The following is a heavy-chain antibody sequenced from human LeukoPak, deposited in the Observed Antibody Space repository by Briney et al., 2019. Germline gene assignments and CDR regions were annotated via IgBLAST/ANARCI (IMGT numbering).Heavy chain of an antibody. D-gene: IGHD3-16*01. CDR1: GFTFSSYD. CDR3: ARGWGGGGLYDY. Sequence: PGGSLRLSCAASGFTFSSYDMHWVRQATGKGLEWVSAIGTAGDTYYPGSVKGQSTISRENAKNSLYLQMNSLRAGGTAVYYCARGWGGGGLYDYWGQGTLVTVSS. V-gene: IGHV3-13*04. CDR2: IGTAGDT. J-gene: IGHJ4*02.